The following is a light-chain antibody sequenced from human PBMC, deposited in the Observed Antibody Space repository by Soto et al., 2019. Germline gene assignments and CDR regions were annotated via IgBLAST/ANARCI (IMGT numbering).Light chain of an antibody. CDR1: QSVRSN. CDR3: QQYNTWPPIT. CDR2: GAS. V-gene: IGKV3-15*01. J-gene: IGKJ5*01. Sequence: EIVMTQSPATLSVSPGERSTLSVMPSQSVRSNLAGYQQKPGQAPRLLIYGASTRATGLPARFSGSGSGTDFTLTISSLQSEDFAVYYCQQYNTWPPITFGQGTRLEI.